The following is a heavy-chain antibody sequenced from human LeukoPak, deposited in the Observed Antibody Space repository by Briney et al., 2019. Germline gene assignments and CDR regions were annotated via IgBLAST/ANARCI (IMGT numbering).Heavy chain of an antibody. CDR2: MSSSSTFI. D-gene: IGHD1-1*01. V-gene: IGHV3-21*04. J-gene: IGHJ4*02. CDR1: GFTFSSYS. Sequence: GGSLKLSCAASGFTFSSYSMYWVRQAPGKGLEWVSSMSSSSTFIYYADSVKGRFTISRDNAKNSLYLQMNSLRAEDTALYYCAKDIKTTGTTFDYWGQGTLVTVSS. CDR3: AKDIKTTGTTFDY.